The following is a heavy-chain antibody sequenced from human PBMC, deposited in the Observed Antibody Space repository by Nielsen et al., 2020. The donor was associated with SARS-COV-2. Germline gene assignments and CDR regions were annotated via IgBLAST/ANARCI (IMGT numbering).Heavy chain of an antibody. CDR1: EITFRDYG. Sequence: GGSLRLSCAASEITFRDYGMNWVRQAPGKGLEWVSAISGNGDRTYYADSVKGRFTISRDNSKNTLYLQMNSLRAEDTAVYYCAKGDRYCGGDCYADAFVFWGQGTMVTV. V-gene: IGHV3-23*01. CDR2: ISGNGDRT. CDR3: AKGDRYCGGDCYADAFVF. J-gene: IGHJ3*01. D-gene: IGHD2-21*02.